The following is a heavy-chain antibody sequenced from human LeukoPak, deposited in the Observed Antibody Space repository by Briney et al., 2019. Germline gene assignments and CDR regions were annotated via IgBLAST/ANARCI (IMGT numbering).Heavy chain of an antibody. J-gene: IGHJ6*04. CDR2: ISSSGSTI. V-gene: IGHV3-48*03. CDR3: AELGITMIGGV. Sequence: GGSLRLSCAASGFTFISYEMNWVRQAPGKGLAWVSYISSSGSTIYYADSVKGRFTISRDNAKNSLYLQMNSLRAEDTAVYYCAELGITMIGGVWGKGTTVTISS. CDR1: GFTFISYE. D-gene: IGHD3-10*02.